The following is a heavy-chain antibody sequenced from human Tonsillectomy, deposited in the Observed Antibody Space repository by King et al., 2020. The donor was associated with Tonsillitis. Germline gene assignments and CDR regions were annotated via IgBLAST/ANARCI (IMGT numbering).Heavy chain of an antibody. D-gene: IGHD3-22*01. Sequence: VQLVESGGGVVQPGRSLRLSCAASGFTFSSYGMHWVRQAPGKGLEWVAVISYDGSNKYYADSVKGRFTISRDNSKNTLYLQMNSLRAEDTAVYYCARDPEADSRIYYWYFVLWGRGTLVTVSS. CDR3: ARDPEADSRIYYWYFVL. J-gene: IGHJ2*01. V-gene: IGHV3-33*05. CDR2: ISYDGSNK. CDR1: GFTFSSYG.